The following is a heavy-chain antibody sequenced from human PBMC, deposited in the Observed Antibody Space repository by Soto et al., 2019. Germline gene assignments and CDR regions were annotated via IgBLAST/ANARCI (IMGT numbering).Heavy chain of an antibody. Sequence: GGSLRLSCAASGFTFSSYAMNWVRQAPGKGLEWISYISSSGTTMYYADSVKGRFTTSRDNAKNSLYLQMNSLRDEDTAVYYCARDPSSGWTNLDSWGQGTLVTGSS. D-gene: IGHD6-19*01. V-gene: IGHV3-48*02. CDR3: ARDPSSGWTNLDS. J-gene: IGHJ4*02. CDR1: GFTFSSYA. CDR2: ISSSGTTM.